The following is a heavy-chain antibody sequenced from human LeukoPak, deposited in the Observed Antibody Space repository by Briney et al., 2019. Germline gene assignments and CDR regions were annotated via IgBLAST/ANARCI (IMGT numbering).Heavy chain of an antibody. CDR2: IYHSGST. V-gene: IGHV4-39*01. D-gene: IGHD6-25*01. CDR3: ARHAAGNWFDP. CDR1: GGSIRSSSYY. J-gene: IGHJ5*02. Sequence: SETLSLTCTVSGGSIRSSSYYWGWIRQPPGKGLEWIGSIYHSGSTYYNPSLKSRVTISVDTSKNQFSLKLSSVTAADTAVYYCARHAAGNWFDPWGQGTLVTVSS.